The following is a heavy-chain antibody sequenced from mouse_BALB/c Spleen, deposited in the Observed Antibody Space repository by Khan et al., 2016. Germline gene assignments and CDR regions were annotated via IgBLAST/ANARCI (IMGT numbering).Heavy chain of an antibody. CDR1: GYSITSHYS. Sequence: VQLQESGPDLVKPSQSLSLTCTVTGYSITSHYSWHWIRHFPGNKLEWMGNIYYSGSTNYNPSLKSRISISRDTSKNQFFLQLNSVTTEDTATYYCATSSSGYWYYFDYWGQGTALTVAS. J-gene: IGHJ2*01. D-gene: IGHD3-1*01. CDR3: ATSSSGYWYYFDY. CDR2: IYYSGST. V-gene: IGHV3-1*02.